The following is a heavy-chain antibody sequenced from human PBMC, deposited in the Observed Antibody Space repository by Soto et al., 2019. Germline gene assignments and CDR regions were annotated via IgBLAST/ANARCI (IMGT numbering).Heavy chain of an antibody. J-gene: IGHJ4*02. CDR2: ISAHNGNT. V-gene: IGHV1-18*01. D-gene: IGHD1-1*01. CDR3: ARGRYGDY. CDR1: GYIFTTYG. Sequence: QVHLVQSGAEVKKPGASVKVSCKGSGYIFTTYGITWVRQAPGQGLEWMGWISAHNGNTNYAQKLQGRVTVTRDTSTRTAYMELRSLSSDGTAVYYCARGRYGDYWGQGALVTVSS.